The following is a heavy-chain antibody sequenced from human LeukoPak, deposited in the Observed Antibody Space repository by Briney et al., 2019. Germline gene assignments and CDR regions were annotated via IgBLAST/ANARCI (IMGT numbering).Heavy chain of an antibody. Sequence: SETLSLTCTVSGGSISSYYWSWIRQPPGKGLEWIGYIYYSGSTNYNPSLKSRVTISVDTSKNQFSLKLSSVTAADTAVYYCATSYDSSGYYHPFDYWGQGTLVTVSS. CDR3: ATSYDSSGYYHPFDY. CDR2: IYYSGST. V-gene: IGHV4-59*08. D-gene: IGHD3-22*01. CDR1: GGSISSYY. J-gene: IGHJ4*02.